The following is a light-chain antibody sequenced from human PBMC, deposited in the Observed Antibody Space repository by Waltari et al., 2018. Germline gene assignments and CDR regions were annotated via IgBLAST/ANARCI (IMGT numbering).Light chain of an antibody. Sequence: QSALTQPASVSGSPGQSITISCTGTSSDIGLYNYVPWYQQHPARDPKLLIFDVSNRPSWIPTPFARSKSGNTSSLTITGLHAEDEADYYCASYTSSSLIFGGGTKLTVL. V-gene: IGLV2-14*03. CDR3: ASYTSSSLI. CDR1: SSDIGLYNY. CDR2: DVS. J-gene: IGLJ2*01.